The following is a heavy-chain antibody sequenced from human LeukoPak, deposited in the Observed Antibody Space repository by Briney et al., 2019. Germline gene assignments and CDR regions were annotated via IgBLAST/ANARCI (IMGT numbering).Heavy chain of an antibody. J-gene: IGHJ4*02. V-gene: IGHV3-21*01. CDR3: ARGRRDGYNFGY. CDR2: ISSSSSYI. Sequence: GGSLRLSCAASGFTFSSYSMNWVRQAPGKGLEWVSSISSSSSYIYYADSVKGRFTISRDNAKNSLYLQMNSLRAEDTAVYYCARGRRDGYNFGYWGQGTLVTVSS. CDR1: GFTFSSYS. D-gene: IGHD5-24*01.